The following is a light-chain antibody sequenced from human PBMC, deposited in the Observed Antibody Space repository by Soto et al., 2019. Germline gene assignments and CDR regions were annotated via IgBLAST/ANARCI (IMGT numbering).Light chain of an antibody. CDR3: QQTSTMPVT. Sequence: DIQMTQSPSSLSASVGDRVTITCRASQSISSYLNWYQQKPGKAPKLLICAASSLQSGVPSRFSGSGSGTDFTLTIGSLQPEDFATYFCQQTSTMPVTFGQGTRPEIK. CDR1: QSISSY. J-gene: IGKJ5*01. V-gene: IGKV1-39*01. CDR2: AAS.